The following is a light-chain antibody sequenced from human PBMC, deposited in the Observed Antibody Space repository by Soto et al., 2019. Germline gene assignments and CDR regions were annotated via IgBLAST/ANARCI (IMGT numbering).Light chain of an antibody. V-gene: IGKV1-9*01. Sequence: IQLTQSPSSLSASVGDSVTITCRASQGVSRYLSWYQQKPGRAPILLISAASTLQSGVPARFSGSGSGTDFTLSITSLQPEDFATYYCQLLNTYPVTSGGGTKVEIK. CDR2: AAS. CDR3: QLLNTYPVT. CDR1: QGVSRY. J-gene: IGKJ4*01.